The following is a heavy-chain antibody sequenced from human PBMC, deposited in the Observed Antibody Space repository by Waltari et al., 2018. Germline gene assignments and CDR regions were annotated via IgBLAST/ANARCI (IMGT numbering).Heavy chain of an antibody. D-gene: IGHD2-2*01. CDR1: GGSISSGDYY. Sequence: QVQLQESGPGLVKPSQTLSLTCTVSGGSISSGDYYWSWIRQPPGKGLEWIGYIYYSGSTYYNPSLKSRVTISVDTSKNQFSLKLSSVTAADTAVYYCARFGGYCSSTSCYGEYNWFDPWGQGTLVTVSS. CDR3: ARFGGYCSSTSCYGEYNWFDP. V-gene: IGHV4-30-4*08. CDR2: IYYSGST. J-gene: IGHJ5*02.